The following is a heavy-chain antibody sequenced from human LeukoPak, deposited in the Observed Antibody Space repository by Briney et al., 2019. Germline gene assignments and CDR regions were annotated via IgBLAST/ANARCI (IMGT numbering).Heavy chain of an antibody. CDR2: MNPNSGNT. CDR3: ARGGDYYDSSGYHYEDY. V-gene: IGHV1-8*03. J-gene: IGHJ4*02. D-gene: IGHD3-22*01. Sequence: ASVKVSCKASGYTFTSYDINWVRQATGQRLDWMGWMNPNSGNTGYAPKFQARVTNTRNTSISTVYMELSSLRSEDTAVYYCARGGDYYDSSGYHYEDYWGQGTLVTVSS. CDR1: GYTFTSYD.